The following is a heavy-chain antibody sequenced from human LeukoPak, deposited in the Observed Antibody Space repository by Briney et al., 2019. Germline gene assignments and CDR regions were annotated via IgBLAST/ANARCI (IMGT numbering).Heavy chain of an antibody. Sequence: ASVKVSCKASGYTFSGYYIHWMRQAPGQGLEWMGEINPKSGGTKYAQKFQGRVTMTRDTSISTAYMELSRLRSDDTAVYYCARDWGHSDAFDIWGQGTMVTVSS. CDR2: INPKSGGT. CDR3: ARDWGHSDAFDI. J-gene: IGHJ3*02. CDR1: GYTFSGYY. V-gene: IGHV1-2*02. D-gene: IGHD3-16*01.